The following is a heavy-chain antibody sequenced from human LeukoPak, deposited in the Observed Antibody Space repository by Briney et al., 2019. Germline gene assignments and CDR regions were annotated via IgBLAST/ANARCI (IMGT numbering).Heavy chain of an antibody. D-gene: IGHD3-3*01. J-gene: IGHJ6*03. CDR3: TRALYVATWNGYIVVHYYYYMDV. CDR2: INPNSGNT. CDR1: GYTFTSYD. Sequence: ASVKVSCKASGYTFTSYDINWVRQATGQGLEWMGWINPNSGNTNYAQKFQGRVTMTTNTSISTAYMELSSLRSEDTAVYYCTRALYVATWNGYIVVHYYYYMDVWGKGNTVTVS. V-gene: IGHV1-8*01.